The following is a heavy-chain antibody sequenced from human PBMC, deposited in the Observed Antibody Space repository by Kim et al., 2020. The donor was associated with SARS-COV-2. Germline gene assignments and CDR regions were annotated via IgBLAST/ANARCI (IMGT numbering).Heavy chain of an antibody. CDR2: IYHSGST. V-gene: IGHV4-4*02. Sequence: SETLSLTCAVSGGSISSSNWWSWVRQPPGKGLEWIGEIYHSGSTNYNPSLKSRVTISVDKSKNQFSLKLSSVTAVDTAVYYCARDRPYYYGSLYYYGMDVWGQGTTVTVSS. CDR1: GGSISSSNW. J-gene: IGHJ6*02. CDR3: ARDRPYYYGSLYYYGMDV. D-gene: IGHD3-10*01.